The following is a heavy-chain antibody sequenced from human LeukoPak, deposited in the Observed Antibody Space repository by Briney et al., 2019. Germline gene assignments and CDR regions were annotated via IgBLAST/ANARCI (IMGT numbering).Heavy chain of an antibody. Sequence: PGGSLRLSCAASGLTFSSYAMSWVRQAPGKGLEWVSSISGSGDNTYYADSVKDRFSISRDNSKTTVSLQMNSLRAEDTAVYYCAKGRGTAVTSAANYWGQGTLVTVSS. V-gene: IGHV3-23*01. CDR2: ISGSGDNT. D-gene: IGHD4-17*01. J-gene: IGHJ4*02. CDR3: AKGRGTAVTSAANY. CDR1: GLTFSSYA.